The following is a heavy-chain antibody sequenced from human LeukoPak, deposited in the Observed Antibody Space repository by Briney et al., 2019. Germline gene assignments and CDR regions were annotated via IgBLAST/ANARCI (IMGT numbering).Heavy chain of an antibody. CDR1: GYTFTSYY. Sequence: ASVKVSCKASGYTFTSYYIHWVRQAPGQGLEWMGVINPSSGSTTYAQKFQGRVIMTRDMSTTTLCMELSSLRSEDTALYYCARVRDIAYWGQGTLVTVSS. D-gene: IGHD2-15*01. J-gene: IGHJ4*02. CDR2: INPSSGST. CDR3: ARVRDIAY. V-gene: IGHV1-46*01.